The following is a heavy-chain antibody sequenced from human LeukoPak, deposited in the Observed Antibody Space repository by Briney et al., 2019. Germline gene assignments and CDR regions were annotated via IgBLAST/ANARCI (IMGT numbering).Heavy chain of an antibody. J-gene: IGHJ4*02. CDR2: INPDSGAT. CDR3: ARDAVAEWAEYYLDY. Sequence: ASVTVSCMASGYTFTGHYMHWVRQAPGQGLEWMGRINPDSGATVYAQKFQGRVTMTRDTSISTAYMALSRLTSDDTAVYFCARDAVAEWAEYYLDYWGQGTLVTVSS. V-gene: IGHV1-2*06. D-gene: IGHD6-19*01. CDR1: GYTFTGHY.